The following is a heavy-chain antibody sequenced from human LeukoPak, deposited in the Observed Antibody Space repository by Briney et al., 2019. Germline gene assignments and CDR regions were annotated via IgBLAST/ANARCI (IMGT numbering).Heavy chain of an antibody. CDR2: INQDGSEK. Sequence: HTGGSLRLSCAASGFTFSTYWMSWVRQSPGKWLEWVANINQDGSEKNYVDSVKGRFTISRDNAKNSLPLQMNNLGAEDTAVYYCARRTVVAREDYWGQGTLVTVSS. V-gene: IGHV3-7*01. D-gene: IGHD4-23*01. CDR1: GFTFSTYW. CDR3: ARRTVVAREDY. J-gene: IGHJ4*02.